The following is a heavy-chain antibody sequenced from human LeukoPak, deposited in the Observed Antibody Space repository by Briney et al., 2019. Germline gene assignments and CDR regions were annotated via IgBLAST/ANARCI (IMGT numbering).Heavy chain of an antibody. CDR1: GDTFSYHS. CDR3: ARDLHRVVVRGVPHYYYYMDV. Sequence: ASVKVSCKTFGDTFSYHSISWVRQAPGQGLEWMGWISAYNGNTNYAQKLQGRVTMTSDTSTSTAYMELRSLRSDDTAVYYCARDLHRVVVRGVPHYYYYMDVWGKGTTVTISS. J-gene: IGHJ6*03. D-gene: IGHD3-10*01. V-gene: IGHV1-18*01. CDR2: ISAYNGNT.